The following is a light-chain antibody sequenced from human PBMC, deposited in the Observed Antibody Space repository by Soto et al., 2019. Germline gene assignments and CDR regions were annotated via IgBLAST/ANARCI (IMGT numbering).Light chain of an antibody. V-gene: IGKV4-1*01. CDR2: WAS. Sequence: DIVMTQSPDSLALSLCEISTMNCKSSQSVLYSSNNKNYLAWYQHKPGQPPKMLIYWASIRESGVPDRFSGSGSGTDFTLTISSLQPEDFATYYCQQANSFPLTFGQGTRLEIK. CDR1: QSVLYSSNNKNY. J-gene: IGKJ5*01. CDR3: QQANSFPLT.